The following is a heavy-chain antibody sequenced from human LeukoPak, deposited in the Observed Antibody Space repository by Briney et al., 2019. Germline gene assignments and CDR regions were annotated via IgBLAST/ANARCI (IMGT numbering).Heavy chain of an antibody. CDR2: ISGSGGST. J-gene: IGHJ4*02. CDR3: AKGHTTYFYDSSGYYLDY. Sequence: GGSLRLSCAASGFTFSSYAMSWVRQAPGKGLEWVSAISGSGGSTYYADSVKGRFAISRDNSRNTLYLQMNSLGAEDTAVYYCAKGHTTYFYDSSGYYLDYWGQGTLVTVSS. D-gene: IGHD3-22*01. V-gene: IGHV3-23*01. CDR1: GFTFSSYA.